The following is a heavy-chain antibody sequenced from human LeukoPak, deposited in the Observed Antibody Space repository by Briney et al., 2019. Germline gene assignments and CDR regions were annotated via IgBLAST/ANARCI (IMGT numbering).Heavy chain of an antibody. CDR3: AKLTGRLAAAGRGAFDY. J-gene: IGHJ4*02. D-gene: IGHD6-13*01. Sequence: GSLRLSCAASGFTFSSYAMSWVRQAPGKGLEWVSAISGSGGSTYYADSVKGRFTISRDNSKNTLYLQMNSLRAEDTAVYYCAKLTGRLAAAGRGAFDYWGQGTLVTVSS. CDR1: GFTFSSYA. CDR2: ISGSGGST. V-gene: IGHV3-23*01.